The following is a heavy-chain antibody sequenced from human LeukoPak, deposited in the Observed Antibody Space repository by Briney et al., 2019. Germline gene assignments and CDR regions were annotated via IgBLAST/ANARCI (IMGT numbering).Heavy chain of an antibody. CDR3: ASVRGYSYGADYFDY. V-gene: IGHV3-21*01. J-gene: IGHJ4*02. CDR1: GFTFSSYS. CDR2: ISSSSSYI. D-gene: IGHD5-18*01. Sequence: GGSLRLSCAASGFTFSSYSMNWVRQAPGKGLEWVSSISSSSSYIYYADSVKGRFTISRDNAKNSLYLQMNSLRAEDTAVYYCASVRGYSYGADYFDYWGQGTLVTVPS.